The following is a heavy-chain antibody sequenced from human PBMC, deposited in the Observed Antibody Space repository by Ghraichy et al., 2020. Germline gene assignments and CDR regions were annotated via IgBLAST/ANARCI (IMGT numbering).Heavy chain of an antibody. CDR3: ARVAREYQLSEPWDFYYYYMDV. D-gene: IGHD2-2*01. Sequence: LSLTCAASGFSFNTYWMHWVRQAPGKGLVWVARINNDGVGTKYADSVKGRFTISRDNARNTLLMQMNSLRAEDSAVYLCARVAREYQLSEPWDFYYYYMDVWGKGTTVTVSS. V-gene: IGHV3-74*03. CDR2: INNDGVGT. J-gene: IGHJ6*03. CDR1: GFSFNTYW.